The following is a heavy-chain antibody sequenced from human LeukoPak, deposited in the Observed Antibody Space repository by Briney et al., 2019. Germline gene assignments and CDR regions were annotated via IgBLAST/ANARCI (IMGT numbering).Heavy chain of an antibody. V-gene: IGHV4-30-2*01. D-gene: IGHD2-2*01. CDR2: IYRSGST. CDR1: GGSISSGGYS. Sequence: PSQTLSLTCAVSGGSISSGGYSWSWIRQPPGKGLEWIGYIYRSGSTYYNPSLKSRVTISVDRSKNQFSLKLSSVTAADTAVYYCARGVVKGGYCSSTSCLPWFDPWGQGTLVTVSS. J-gene: IGHJ5*02. CDR3: ARGVVKGGYCSSTSCLPWFDP.